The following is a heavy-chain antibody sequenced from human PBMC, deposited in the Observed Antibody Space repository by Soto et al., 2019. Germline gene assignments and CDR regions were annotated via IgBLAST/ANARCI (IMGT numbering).Heavy chain of an antibody. CDR2: IYYSGST. D-gene: IGHD3-10*01. CDR3: ARGNYNYYYYYMDV. J-gene: IGHJ6*03. V-gene: IGHV4-59*01. CDR1: GGSISSYY. Sequence: SETLSLTCTVSGGSISSYYWSWIRQPPGKGLEWIGYIYYSGSTNYNPSLKSRVNISVDTSKNQFSLKLSSVTAADTAVYYCARGNYNYYYYYMDVWGKGTTVTVSS.